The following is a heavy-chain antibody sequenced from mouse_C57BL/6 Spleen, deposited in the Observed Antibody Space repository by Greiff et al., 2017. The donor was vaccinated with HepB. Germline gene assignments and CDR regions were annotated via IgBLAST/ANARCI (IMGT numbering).Heavy chain of an antibody. CDR2: ISSGGDYI. J-gene: IGHJ4*01. V-gene: IGHV5-9-1*02. CDR3: TRERGYGSFYAMEY. D-gene: IGHD1-1*01. CDR1: GFTFSSYA. Sequence: EVQLVESGEGLVKPGGSLKLSCAASGFTFSSYAMSWVRQTPEKRLEWVAYISSGGDYIYYADTVKGRFTISRDNARNTLYLQMSSLKSEDTAMYYCTRERGYGSFYAMEYWGQGTSVTVSS.